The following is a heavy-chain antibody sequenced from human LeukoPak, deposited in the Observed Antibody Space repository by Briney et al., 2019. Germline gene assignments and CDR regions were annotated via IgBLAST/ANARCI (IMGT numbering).Heavy chain of an antibody. D-gene: IGHD3-22*01. CDR1: GYTFTSYY. J-gene: IGHJ4*02. V-gene: IGHV1-2*02. CDR2: INPNSGGT. Sequence: GASVKVSCKASGYTFTSYYMHWVRQAPGQGLEWMGWINPNSGGTNYAQKFQGRVTMTRDTSISTAYMELSRLRSDDTAVYYCARVLEIPTMIAHYSLRHSNDYWGQGTLVTVSS. CDR3: ARVLEIPTMIAHYSLRHSNDY.